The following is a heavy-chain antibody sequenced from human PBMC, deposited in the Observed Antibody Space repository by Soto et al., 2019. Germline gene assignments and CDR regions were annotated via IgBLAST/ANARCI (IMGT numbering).Heavy chain of an antibody. V-gene: IGHV4-31*03. CDR2: IYYSGST. D-gene: IGHD7-27*01. CDR3: ARELGHLDAFDI. CDR1: GGSISSGGYY. Sequence: SETLSLTCTVSGGSISSGGYYWSWIRQRPGKGLEWIGYIYYSGSTYYNPSLKSRVTISVDTSKNQFSLKLSSVTAADTAVYYCARELGHLDAFDIWGQGTMVTVSS. J-gene: IGHJ3*02.